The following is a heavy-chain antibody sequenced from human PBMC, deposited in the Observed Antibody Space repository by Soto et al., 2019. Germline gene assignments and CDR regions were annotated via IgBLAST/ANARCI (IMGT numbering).Heavy chain of an antibody. D-gene: IGHD6-13*01. J-gene: IGHJ4*02. CDR3: AHRGGAAVGLYYFDY. V-gene: IGHV2-5*01. CDR2: IYLHDDK. Sequence: GPTVVNPTQTLRLTCTFSGFSLSTTGVGVGWIRQPPGKALDWLALIYLHDDKRYSPSLKSRLTITKDTSKNQVVLTMTNMDPVDTATYYCAHRGGAAVGLYYFDYWGQGALVTVSS. CDR1: GFSLSTTGVG.